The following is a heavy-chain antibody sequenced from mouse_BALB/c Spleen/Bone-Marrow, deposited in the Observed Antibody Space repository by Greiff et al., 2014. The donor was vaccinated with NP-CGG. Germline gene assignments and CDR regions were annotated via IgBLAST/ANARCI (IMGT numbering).Heavy chain of an antibody. D-gene: IGHD1-1*01. V-gene: IGHV1-54*01. CDR1: GYAFTNYL. CDR2: INPGSGDT. CDR3: AKRSYVYCSFDV. Sequence: QVQLQQSGVELVRPGTSVKVSCKASGYAFTNYLIEWVKQRPGQGLEWIGVINPGSGDTNYNEKFKGKATLTADKSSNTAYMQFSSLTSDASAVYFGAKRSYVYCSFDVGGAGPTAPFPS. J-gene: IGHJ1*01.